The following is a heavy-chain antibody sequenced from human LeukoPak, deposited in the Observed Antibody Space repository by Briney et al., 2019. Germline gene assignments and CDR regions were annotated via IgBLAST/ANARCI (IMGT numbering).Heavy chain of an antibody. J-gene: IGHJ6*03. Sequence: SQTLSLTCTVSGGSISSGDYYWSWIRQPPGKGLEWIGRIYTSGSTNYNPSLKSRVTISVDTSKNQFSLKLSSVTAADTAVYYCARVYGSSRPYYYYMDVWGKGTTVTVSS. D-gene: IGHD6-13*01. CDR2: IYTSGST. CDR1: GGSISSGDYY. V-gene: IGHV4-61*02. CDR3: ARVYGSSRPYYYYMDV.